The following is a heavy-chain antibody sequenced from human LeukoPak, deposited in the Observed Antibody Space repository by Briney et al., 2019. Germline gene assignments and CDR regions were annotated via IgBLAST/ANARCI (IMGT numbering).Heavy chain of an antibody. CDR3: AKGRYSGTTYYFDY. Sequence: GGSLRLSCAASGFTLSTYWVSWVRQVPGKGLEWVANIKKDGSETYYVDSVKGRFTISRDNAKNSLYLQMNSLRAEDTAIYHCAKGRYSGTTYYFDYWGQGTLVTVSS. D-gene: IGHD5-12*01. V-gene: IGHV3-7*03. CDR2: IKKDGSET. CDR1: GFTLSTYW. J-gene: IGHJ4*02.